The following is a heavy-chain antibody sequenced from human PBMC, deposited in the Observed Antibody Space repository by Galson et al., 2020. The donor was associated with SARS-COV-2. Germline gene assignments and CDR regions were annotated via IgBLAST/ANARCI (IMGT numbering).Heavy chain of an antibody. J-gene: IGHJ4*02. CDR2: INYDGRT. Sequence: SQTLSLTCALSGDSISSGYYWAWIRQPPGKGLEWIANINYDGRTDYNPSLKSRVSISGDTSKNHFSLRLSSVTAADTAIYYCARQGRQLALDYWGQGNLVSVSP. CDR3: ARQGRQLALDY. D-gene: IGHD1-1*01. V-gene: IGHV4-38-2*01. CDR1: GDSISSGYY.